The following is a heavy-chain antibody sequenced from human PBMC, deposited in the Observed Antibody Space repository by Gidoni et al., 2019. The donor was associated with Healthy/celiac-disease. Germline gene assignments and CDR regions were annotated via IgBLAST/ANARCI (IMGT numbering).Heavy chain of an antibody. CDR2: IWYDGSNK. CDR3: ARDLREWEPLGWFDP. CDR1: GFTFSSYG. D-gene: IGHD1-26*01. Sequence: QVQLVESGGGVVQPGRSLRLSCAASGFTFSSYGMHWVRQAPGKGLEWVAVIWYDGSNKYYADSVKGRFTISRDNSKNTLYLQMNSLRAEDTAVYYCARDLREWEPLGWFDPWGQGTLVTVSS. J-gene: IGHJ5*02. V-gene: IGHV3-33*01.